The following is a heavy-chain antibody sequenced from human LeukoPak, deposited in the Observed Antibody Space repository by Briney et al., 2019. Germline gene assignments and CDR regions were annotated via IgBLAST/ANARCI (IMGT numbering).Heavy chain of an antibody. CDR3: ASIGLGLNWFDP. CDR2: MYHTGST. D-gene: IGHD3/OR15-3a*01. J-gene: IGHJ5*02. CDR1: GYSMSSGYY. V-gene: IGHV4-38-2*02. Sequence: SETLSLTCTVSGYSMSSGYYWGWIRQPPERGLEWIGSMYHTGSTYYNPSLKSRVTISVDTSKNQFSLKLSSVTAADTAVYYCASIGLGLNWFDPWGQGTLVTVSS.